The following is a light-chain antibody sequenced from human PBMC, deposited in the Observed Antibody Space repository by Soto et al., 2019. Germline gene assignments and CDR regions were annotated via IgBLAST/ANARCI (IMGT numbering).Light chain of an antibody. J-gene: IGLJ1*01. CDR3: SPYAGSFYV. CDR2: EVS. CDR1: SSDVGGYNY. V-gene: IGLV2-8*01. Sequence: QSALTQPPSASGSPGQSVTISCTGTSSDVGGYNYVSWYQQHPGKAPKLMIYEVSKRPSGVPDRFSGSKSGNTASLTVSGLQAEDEADYYCSPYAGSFYVFGTGTKVTVL.